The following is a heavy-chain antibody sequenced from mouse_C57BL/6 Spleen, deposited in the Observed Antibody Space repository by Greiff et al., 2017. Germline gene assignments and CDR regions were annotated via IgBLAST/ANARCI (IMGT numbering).Heavy chain of an antibody. J-gene: IGHJ1*03. CDR2: IDPNSGGT. CDR1: GYTFTSYW. Sequence: QVQLQQPGAELVKPGASVKLSCKASGYTFTSYWMHWVKQRPGRGLEWIGRIDPNSGGTKYNEKFKSKATLTVDKPSSTAYIQLSSLTSEDSAVYYCARSSTVGGYFDVWGTGTTVTVSS. CDR3: ARSSTVGGYFDV. D-gene: IGHD1-1*01. V-gene: IGHV1-72*01.